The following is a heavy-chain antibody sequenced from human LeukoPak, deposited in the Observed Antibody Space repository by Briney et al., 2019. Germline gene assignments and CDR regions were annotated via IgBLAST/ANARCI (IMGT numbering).Heavy chain of an antibody. J-gene: IGHJ4*02. CDR1: GFTFGNYG. Sequence: GGSLRLSCAASGFTFGNYGMLWVRQAPGKGLEWVAFIRYDGSNKYYVASVKGRYTISRDNSKNTLYLQVNSLRAEDTAVYYCAKEIDTSGYSPFDYWGQGTLVTVSS. CDR2: IRYDGSNK. CDR3: AKEIDTSGYSPFDY. V-gene: IGHV3-30*02. D-gene: IGHD3-22*01.